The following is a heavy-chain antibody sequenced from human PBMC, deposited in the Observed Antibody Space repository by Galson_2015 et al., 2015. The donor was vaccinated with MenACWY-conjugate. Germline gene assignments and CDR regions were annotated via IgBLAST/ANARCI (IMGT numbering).Heavy chain of an antibody. V-gene: IGHV3-23*01. Sequence: SLRLSCAASGITLSSNAMNWVRQAPGKGLEWVSGIGTGGGTYYADSVKGRFTISRDNSKSMVYLQMNSLRAEDTAIYYCAKFKYSTSWSNTHGMDVWGQGTTVTVSS. CDR1: GITLSSNA. CDR2: IGTGGGT. J-gene: IGHJ6*02. CDR3: AKFKYSTSWSNTHGMDV. D-gene: IGHD2-2*01.